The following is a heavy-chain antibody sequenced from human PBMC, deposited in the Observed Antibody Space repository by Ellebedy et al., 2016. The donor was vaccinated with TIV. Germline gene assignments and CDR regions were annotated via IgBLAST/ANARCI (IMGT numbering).Heavy chain of an antibody. Sequence: SETLSLTCAVYGGSFSGYYWNWIRQPPGKGLEWIGEINHSGSTTYNPSLKSRVTFSVDTSKNHFSLKLSSVTAADTAVYYCARGPTNHYDSSGYSGPFDYWGQGTLVTVSS. CDR2: INHSGST. CDR1: GGSFSGYY. V-gene: IGHV4-34*01. D-gene: IGHD3-22*01. CDR3: ARGPTNHYDSSGYSGPFDY. J-gene: IGHJ4*02.